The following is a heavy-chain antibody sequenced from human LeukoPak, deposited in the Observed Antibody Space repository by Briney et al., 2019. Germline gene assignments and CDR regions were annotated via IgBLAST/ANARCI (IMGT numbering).Heavy chain of an antibody. CDR1: GFTFSSYA. CDR2: ISSNGGST. J-gene: IGHJ4*02. CDR3: VKELGIAAAGTAFDY. Sequence: TGGSLRLSCSASGFTFSSYAMHWVRQAPGKGLEYVSAISSNGGSTYYADSVKGRFTISRDNSKNTLYLQMSSLRAEDTAVYYCVKELGIAAAGTAFDYWGQGTLVTVSS. D-gene: IGHD6-13*01. V-gene: IGHV3-64D*06.